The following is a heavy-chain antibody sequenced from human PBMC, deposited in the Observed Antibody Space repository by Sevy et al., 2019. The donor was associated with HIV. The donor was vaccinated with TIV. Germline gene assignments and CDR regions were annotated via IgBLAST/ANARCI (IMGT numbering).Heavy chain of an antibody. D-gene: IGHD2-21*02. Sequence: ASVKVSCKASGGRLSNYGMNWVRQAPGQGLEWTRGIIPRVGLANYAQKLQGRVTISADESTNTMYIEVRSLTFEDTGVYYCASVRPCGGDCYFFDSWGQGTLVTVSS. J-gene: IGHJ4*02. CDR1: GGRLSNYG. CDR2: IIPRVGLA. CDR3: ASVRPCGGDCYFFDS. V-gene: IGHV1-69*10.